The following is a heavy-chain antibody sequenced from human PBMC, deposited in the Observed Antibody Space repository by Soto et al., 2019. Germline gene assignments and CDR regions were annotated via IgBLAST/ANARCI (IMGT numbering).Heavy chain of an antibody. CDR3: EKDWGEYTGSPDAFDI. V-gene: IGHV3-23*01. J-gene: IGHJ3*02. D-gene: IGHD1-26*01. CDR2: ISGSGGST. Sequence: PGRSLRLSCAASGFTFSSYAMSWVRQAPGKGLEWVSAISGSGGSTYYADSVKGRFTISRDNSKNTLYLQMNSLRAEDTAVYYCEKDWGEYTGSPDAFDIWGQGKMVTVSS. CDR1: GFTFSSYA.